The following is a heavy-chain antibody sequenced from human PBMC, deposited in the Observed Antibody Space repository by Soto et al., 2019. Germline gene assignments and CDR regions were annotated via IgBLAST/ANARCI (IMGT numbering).Heavy chain of an antibody. D-gene: IGHD3-22*01. J-gene: IGHJ4*02. V-gene: IGHV4-4*02. CDR2: IYHSGST. CDR1: GGSISSSNW. Sequence: SETLSLTCAVSGGSISSSNWWSWVRQPPGKGLEWIGEIYHSGSTNYNPSLKSQVTISVDKSKNQFSLKLSSVTAADTAVYYCARDLFPYDSSGYYGIDYWGQGTLVTVSS. CDR3: ARDLFPYDSSGYYGIDY.